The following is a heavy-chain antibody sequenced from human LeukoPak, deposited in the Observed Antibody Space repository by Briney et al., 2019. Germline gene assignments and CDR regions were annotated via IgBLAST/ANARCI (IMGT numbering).Heavy chain of an antibody. V-gene: IGHV3-21*01. CDR3: ASPPYGSGSYGNT. CDR2: ISSSSSYI. CDR1: GFTFSSYS. J-gene: IGHJ5*02. D-gene: IGHD3-10*01. Sequence: GGSLRLSCAASGFTFSSYSMNWVRQAPGKGLEWVSSISSSSSYIYYADSVKGRFTISRDNAKNSLYLQINSLRAEDTAVYYCASPPYGSGSYGNTWGQGTLVTVSS.